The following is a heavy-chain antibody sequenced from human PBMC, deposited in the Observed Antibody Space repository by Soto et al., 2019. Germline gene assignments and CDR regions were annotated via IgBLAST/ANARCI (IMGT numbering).Heavy chain of an antibody. V-gene: IGHV1-69*13. Sequence: SVTVSCKASGGTFISYAIIWVRQSPGQGLEWMGGIIPIFGTANYAQKFQGRVTITADESTSTAYMELSSLRSEDTAVYYCARVILGTLTYNWFDPWGQGTLVTVSS. CDR3: ARVILGTLTYNWFDP. CDR2: IIPIFGTA. D-gene: IGHD1-1*01. J-gene: IGHJ5*02. CDR1: GGTFISYA.